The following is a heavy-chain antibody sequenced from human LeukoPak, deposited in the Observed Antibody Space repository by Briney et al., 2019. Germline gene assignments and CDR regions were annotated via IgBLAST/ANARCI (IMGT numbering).Heavy chain of an antibody. CDR3: ARDVNIQWGFGELSTFDY. D-gene: IGHD3-10*01. V-gene: IGHV3-7*01. CDR1: GFTFSSYW. J-gene: IGHJ4*02. CDR2: IKQDGSEK. Sequence: PGGSLRLSCAASGFTFSSYWMSWVRQAPGKGLEWVANIKQDGSEKYYVDSVKGRFTISRDNAKNSLYLQMNSLRAEDTAVYYCARDVNIQWGFGELSTFDYWGQGTLVTVSS.